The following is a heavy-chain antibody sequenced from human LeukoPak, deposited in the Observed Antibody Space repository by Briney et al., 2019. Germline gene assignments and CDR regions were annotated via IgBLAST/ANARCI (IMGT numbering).Heavy chain of an antibody. J-gene: IGHJ4*02. Sequence: GGSLRLSCAASGLTLSNAWMHWVRQAPGKGLEWVGRIKRKSDGGTTDYAAPVNGRFTISRDDSINTLYLQMNSLKIEDTAVYYCITDPYDWGQGTLVTVSS. CDR1: GLTLSNAW. CDR2: IKRKSDGGTT. V-gene: IGHV3-15*01. CDR3: ITDPYD. D-gene: IGHD3-22*01.